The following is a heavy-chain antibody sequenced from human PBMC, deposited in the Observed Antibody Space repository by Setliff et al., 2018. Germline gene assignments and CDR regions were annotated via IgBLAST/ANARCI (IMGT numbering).Heavy chain of an antibody. V-gene: IGHV4-38-2*02. CDR2: IYHSGST. D-gene: IGHD3-22*01. CDR1: GYSISSGYY. Sequence: LSLTCTVSGYSISSGYYWGWIRQPPGKGLEWIGSIYHSGSTYYNPSLRSRVTISVDTSKNQFSLKLSSVTAADTAVYYCARAVLVVDAEDYWGQGTLVTVSS. CDR3: ARAVLVVDAEDY. J-gene: IGHJ4*02.